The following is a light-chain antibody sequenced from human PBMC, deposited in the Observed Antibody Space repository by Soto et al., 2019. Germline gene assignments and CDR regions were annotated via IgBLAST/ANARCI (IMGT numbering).Light chain of an antibody. CDR2: AAS. CDR1: HSLLHSNGYNY. V-gene: IGKV2-28*01. Sequence: DIVVTQSPLSLPVTPGEPASISFSSSHSLLHSNGYNYLDWYQQKPGKAPKPLIYAASSLQSGVPSRFSGSGSGTDFTLTISRLEPEDFAVYYCQQYGNSPWTFGQGTKV. CDR3: QQYGNSPWT. J-gene: IGKJ1*01.